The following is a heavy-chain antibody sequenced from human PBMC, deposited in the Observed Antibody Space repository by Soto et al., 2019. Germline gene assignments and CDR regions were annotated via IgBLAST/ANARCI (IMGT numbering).Heavy chain of an antibody. CDR3: ARDVPATDAFDI. V-gene: IGHV1-18*01. Sequence: ASVKVSCKASGGTFSSYAISWVRQAPGQGLEWMGWIIAYNGNTNYAQKLQGRVTMTTDTSTSTAYMELRSLRSDDTAVYYCARDVPATDAFDIWGQGTMVTVSS. CDR1: GGTFSSYA. D-gene: IGHD2-2*01. J-gene: IGHJ3*02. CDR2: IIAYNGNT.